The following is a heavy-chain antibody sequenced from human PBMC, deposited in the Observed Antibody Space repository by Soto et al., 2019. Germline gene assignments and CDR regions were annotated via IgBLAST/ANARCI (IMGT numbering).Heavy chain of an antibody. CDR3: ARVGGTTYYDFWSGSFDY. Sequence: GGSLRLSCAASGFTFSSYGMHWVRQAPGKGLEWVAVIWYDGSNKYYADSVKGRFTISRDNSKNTLYLQMNSLRAEDTAVYYCARVGGTTYYDFWSGSFDYWGQGTLVTVSS. CDR1: GFTFSSYG. D-gene: IGHD3-3*01. J-gene: IGHJ4*02. CDR2: IWYDGSNK. V-gene: IGHV3-33*01.